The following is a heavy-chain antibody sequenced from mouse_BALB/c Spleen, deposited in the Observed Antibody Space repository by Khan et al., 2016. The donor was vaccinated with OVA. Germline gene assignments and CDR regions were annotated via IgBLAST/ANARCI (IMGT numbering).Heavy chain of an antibody. D-gene: IGHD2-1*01. CDR1: GFSFSSYT. CDR2: ISSGSTFT. Sequence: EVELVESGGGLVNPGGSLKLSCAASGFSFSSYTMSWVRQTPEKRLEWVATISSGSTFTYYPDSVKGRFTLSRDNAKNTLYLQMSSLNSEDTSMYYCTRDGNYSHWYFDVWGAGTTVTVSS. V-gene: IGHV5-6-4*01. J-gene: IGHJ1*01. CDR3: TRDGNYSHWYFDV.